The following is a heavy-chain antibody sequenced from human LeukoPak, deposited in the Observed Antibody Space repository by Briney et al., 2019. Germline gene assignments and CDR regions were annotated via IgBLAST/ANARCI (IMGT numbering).Heavy chain of an antibody. D-gene: IGHD4-23*01. CDR2: IYHSGST. J-gene: IGHJ4*02. V-gene: IGHV4-30-2*01. Sequence: SETLSLTCAVSGGSISSGGYSWSWIRQPPGTGLEWIGYIYHSGSTYYNPSLKSRVTISVDRSKNQFSLKLSSVTAADTAVYYCARGKRWSPFDYWGQGTLVTVSS. CDR1: GGSISSGGYS. CDR3: ARGKRWSPFDY.